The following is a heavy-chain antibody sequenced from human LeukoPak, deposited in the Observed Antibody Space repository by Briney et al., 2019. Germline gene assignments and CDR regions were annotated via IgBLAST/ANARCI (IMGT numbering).Heavy chain of an antibody. V-gene: IGHV4-34*01. CDR1: GGSFSGYY. CDR3: ARRAYYDSTGAFDI. D-gene: IGHD3-22*01. Sequence: SETLSLTCAVYGGSFSGYYWSWIRQPPGKGLEWIGEINHSGSTNYNPSLKSRVTISVDTSKNQFSLKLSSVTAADTAAYYCARRAYYDSTGAFDIWGQGTMVTVSS. J-gene: IGHJ3*02. CDR2: INHSGST.